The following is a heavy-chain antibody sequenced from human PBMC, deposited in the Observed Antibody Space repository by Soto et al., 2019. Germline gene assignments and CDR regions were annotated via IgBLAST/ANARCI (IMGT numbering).Heavy chain of an antibody. CDR1: GSSINSSGYY. D-gene: IGHD3-3*02. CDR3: ARLPSRHLVDY. V-gene: IGHV4-39*01. J-gene: IGHJ4*02. Sequence: KASETLSLTCTVSGSSINSSGYYWGRIRQPPGKGLEWIGSMFYGVSTYYNPSLKSRVTVSVDTSKNQFSLNLRSVTAADTAVYYCARLPSRHLVDYWGQGTLVTVSS. CDR2: MFYGVST.